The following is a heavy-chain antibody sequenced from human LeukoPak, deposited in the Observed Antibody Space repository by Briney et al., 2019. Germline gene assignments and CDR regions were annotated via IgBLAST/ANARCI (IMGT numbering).Heavy chain of an antibody. J-gene: IGHJ5*02. CDR1: GGTFSSYA. V-gene: IGHV1-69*05. D-gene: IGHD2-2*01. CDR2: IIPIFGTA. Sequence: SVKVSCKASGGTFSSYAISWVRQAPGQGLEWMGRIIPIFGTANYAQKFQGRVTITTDESTSTAYMELSSLRSEDTAVYYCARVGLYQLLLWDHWFDPWGQGTLVTVSS. CDR3: ARVGLYQLLLWDHWFDP.